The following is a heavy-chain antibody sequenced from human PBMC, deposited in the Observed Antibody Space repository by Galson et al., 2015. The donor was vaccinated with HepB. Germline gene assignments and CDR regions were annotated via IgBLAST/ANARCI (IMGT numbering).Heavy chain of an antibody. V-gene: IGHV3-7*03. D-gene: IGHD4-17*01. Sequence: SLRLSCAASGFNFNNYWMSWVRQAPGKGLEWVANIKRDESEKYYGDSVEGRFTISRDNAKNSVYLQMNSLRAEDTAVYYCAKDALDGDYYSRFDHWGQGTLVTVSS. CDR1: GFNFNNYW. CDR3: AKDALDGDYYSRFDH. J-gene: IGHJ4*02. CDR2: IKRDESEK.